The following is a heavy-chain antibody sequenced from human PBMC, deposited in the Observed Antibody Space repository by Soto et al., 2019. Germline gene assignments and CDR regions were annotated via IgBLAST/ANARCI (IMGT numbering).Heavy chain of an antibody. J-gene: IGHJ4*02. D-gene: IGHD3-22*01. Sequence: ASVKVSCKASGYTFTNYAIHWVRQAPGQRLEWMGWINPGNGNTKYSQKFQGGVTITRDTSASTAYMELSSLRSEDTAVYYCARGERYYYDTSGYFGFDYWGQGTLVTVSS. V-gene: IGHV1-3*01. CDR1: GYTFTNYA. CDR3: ARGERYYYDTSGYFGFDY. CDR2: INPGNGNT.